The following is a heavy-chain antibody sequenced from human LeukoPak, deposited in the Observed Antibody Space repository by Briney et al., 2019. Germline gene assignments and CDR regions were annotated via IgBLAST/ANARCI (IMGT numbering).Heavy chain of an antibody. J-gene: IGHJ4*02. CDR1: GYTFTGYY. V-gene: IGHV1-2*02. CDR2: INPNSGGT. Sequence: GASVKVSCKASGYTFTGYYMHWVRQAPGQGLEWMGWINPNSGGTNHAQKFQGRVTMTRDTSISTAYMELRSLTSDDTAVYYCARDLSIVGAPFDYWGQGTLVTVSS. D-gene: IGHD1-26*01. CDR3: ARDLSIVGAPFDY.